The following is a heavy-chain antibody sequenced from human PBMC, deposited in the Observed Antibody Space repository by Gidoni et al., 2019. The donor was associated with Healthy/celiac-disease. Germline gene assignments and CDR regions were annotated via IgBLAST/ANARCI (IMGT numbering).Heavy chain of an antibody. D-gene: IGHD6-19*01. J-gene: IGHJ4*02. Sequence: EVQLLESGGGLVQPGGALRLSCAASGFTFSSYAMSWVRQAPGKGLEWVSAISGSGGSTYYADSVKGRFTISRDNSKNTLYLQMNSLRAEDTAVYYCAKDVSWGTQSEYSSGRESDYWGQGTLVTVSS. CDR3: AKDVSWGTQSEYSSGRESDY. V-gene: IGHV3-23*01. CDR2: ISGSGGST. CDR1: GFTFSSYA.